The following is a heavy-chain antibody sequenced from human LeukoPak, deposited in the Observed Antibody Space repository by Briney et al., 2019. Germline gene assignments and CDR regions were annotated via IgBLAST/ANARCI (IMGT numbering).Heavy chain of an antibody. CDR3: AREDSGNSDDSLDI. J-gene: IGHJ3*02. Sequence: SETLSRTCRVSGVSISSGSNYWGWIRQPPGKGLEWIGSIYFDGSTYYNPSLKSRVTISLHTSNNQFSLKLRSVTTADTAVYYCAREDSGNSDDSLDIWGQGTMVTVSS. D-gene: IGHD4-23*01. CDR2: IYFDGST. V-gene: IGHV4-39*07. CDR1: GVSISSGSNY.